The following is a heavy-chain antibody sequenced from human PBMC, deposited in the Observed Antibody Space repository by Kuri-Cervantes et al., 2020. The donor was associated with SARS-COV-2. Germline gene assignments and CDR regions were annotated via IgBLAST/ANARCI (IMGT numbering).Heavy chain of an antibody. CDR2: IIPIFGTG. V-gene: IGHV1-69*13. J-gene: IGHJ5*02. CDR3: ARAPGIAAAGGWFDP. Sequence: SVKVSCKASGGTFSSYAIYWVRQPPGQGLEWMGGIIPIFGTGSYAQKFQGRVTITADESTSTAYMELSSLRSEDTAVYYCARAPGIAAAGGWFDPWGQGTLVTVSS. D-gene: IGHD6-13*01. CDR1: GGTFSSYA.